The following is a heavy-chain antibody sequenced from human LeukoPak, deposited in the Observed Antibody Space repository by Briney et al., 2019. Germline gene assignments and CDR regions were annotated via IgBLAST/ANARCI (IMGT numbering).Heavy chain of an antibody. D-gene: IGHD2-15*01. Sequence: GGSLRLSCAASGFTFSGYWMHWVRQAPGKGLVWVSRINSDGRSTKYADSVKGRFTISRDNAKNTLYLQMNSLRAEDTAVYYCARGRGGYYYDYWGQGTVVTVSS. CDR2: INSDGRST. J-gene: IGHJ4*02. V-gene: IGHV3-74*01. CDR1: GFTFSGYW. CDR3: ARGRGGYYYDY.